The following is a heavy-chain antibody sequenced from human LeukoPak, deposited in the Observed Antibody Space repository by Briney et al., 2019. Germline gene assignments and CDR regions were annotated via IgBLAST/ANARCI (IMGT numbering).Heavy chain of an antibody. CDR3: ASVLDVVVVTGMRNVGDWFDW. Sequence: SETLSLTCTVSGDSLSSYYLSWLRQPPGKRLEWIGYVSNIETTNYNPSLKSRVTISVDTSKNQFSLKMNSVTAEDTAVYYCASVLDVVVVTGMRNVGDWFDWWG. CDR1: GDSLSSYY. J-gene: IGHJ5*01. CDR2: VSNIETT. V-gene: IGHV4-59*01. D-gene: IGHD2-21*02.